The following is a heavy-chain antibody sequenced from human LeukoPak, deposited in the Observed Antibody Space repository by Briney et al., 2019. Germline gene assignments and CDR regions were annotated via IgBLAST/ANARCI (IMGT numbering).Heavy chain of an antibody. J-gene: IGHJ4*02. D-gene: IGHD5-18*01. CDR2: ISYDGSNK. CDR3: AKDRYTAMVIDY. CDR1: GFTFSSYG. V-gene: IGHV3-30*18. Sequence: GGSLRLSCAASGFTFSSYGMHWVRQAPGKGLEWVAVISYDGSNKYYADSVKGRFTISRDNSKNTLYLQMNSLRAEDTAVYYCAKDRYTAMVIDYWGQGTLVTVSS.